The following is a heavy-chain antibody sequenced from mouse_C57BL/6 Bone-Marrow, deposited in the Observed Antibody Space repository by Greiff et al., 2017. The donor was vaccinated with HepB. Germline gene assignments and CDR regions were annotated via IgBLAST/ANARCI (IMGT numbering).Heavy chain of an antibody. J-gene: IGHJ4*01. CDR2: IYPRSGNT. CDR1: GYTFTSYG. V-gene: IGHV1-81*01. CDR3: ARWTPYYCGSSYRFYAMDY. D-gene: IGHD1-1*01. Sequence: QVQLQQSGAELARPGASVKLSCKASGYTFTSYGISWVKQRTGQGLEWIGEIYPRSGNTYYNEKFKGKATLTADKSSSTAYMELRSLTSEDSAVYFCARWTPYYCGSSYRFYAMDYWGQGTSVTVSS.